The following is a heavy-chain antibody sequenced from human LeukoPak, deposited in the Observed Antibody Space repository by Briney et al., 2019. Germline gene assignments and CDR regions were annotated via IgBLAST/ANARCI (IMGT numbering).Heavy chain of an antibody. D-gene: IGHD6-13*01. CDR2: INPNSGGT. J-gene: IGHJ4*02. CDR3: ARNIQQLGGIDY. V-gene: IGHV1-2*02. Sequence: ASVKVSCKASGYTFTGYYMHWVRQAPGQGREWMGWINPNSGGTNYAQKFQGRVTMTRDTSISTAYMELSRLRSDDTAVYYCARNIQQLGGIDYWGQGTLVTVSS. CDR1: GYTFTGYY.